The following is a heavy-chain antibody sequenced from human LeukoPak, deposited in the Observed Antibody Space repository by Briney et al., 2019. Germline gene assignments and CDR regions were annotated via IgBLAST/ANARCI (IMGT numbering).Heavy chain of an antibody. CDR1: GYTFTSYD. CDR3: AREGSSRRSGDDY. V-gene: IGHV1-8*01. J-gene: IGHJ4*02. D-gene: IGHD6-13*01. Sequence: ASVKVSCKATGYTFTSYDINWVRQGTGQGLEWVGWMNPNSGNTGYAQKSQGRVTMTRNTSISTAYMELSSLRSEDTAVYYCAREGSSRRSGDDYWGQGTLVTVSP. CDR2: MNPNSGNT.